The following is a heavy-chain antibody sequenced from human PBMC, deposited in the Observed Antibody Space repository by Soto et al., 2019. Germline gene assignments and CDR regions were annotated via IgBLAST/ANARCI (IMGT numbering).Heavy chain of an antibody. CDR1: GRIFTSYY. CDR3: ARVYCSGGSCYSIDY. CDR2: INPRGGST. Sequence: ASVKVSCRASGRIFTSYYMHWVRQAPGQGLEWMGIINPRGGSTYAQKFQGRVTMTRDTSTSTVYMELSSLRSEDTAVYYCARVYCSGGSCYSIDYWGQGTLVTVSS. V-gene: IGHV1-46*03. J-gene: IGHJ4*02. D-gene: IGHD2-15*01.